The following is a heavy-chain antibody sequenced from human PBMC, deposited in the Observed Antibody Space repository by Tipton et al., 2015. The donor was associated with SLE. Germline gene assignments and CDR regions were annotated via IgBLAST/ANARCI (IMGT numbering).Heavy chain of an antibody. Sequence: TLSLTCTVSGDSISRYYWSWIRQPPGKGLEWIGYIYYSGSTNYNPSLKSRITISLDTSKNQFSLKLSSVTAADTAVYYCSRHREYSGHDYRYFLAMDVWGHGTTVTVS. D-gene: IGHD5-12*01. CDR2: IYYSGST. CDR1: GDSISRYY. CDR3: SRHREYSGHDYRYFLAMDV. V-gene: IGHV4-59*08. J-gene: IGHJ6*02.